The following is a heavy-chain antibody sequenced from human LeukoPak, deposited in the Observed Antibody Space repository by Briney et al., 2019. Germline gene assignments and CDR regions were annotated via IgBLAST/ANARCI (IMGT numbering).Heavy chain of an antibody. V-gene: IGHV1-24*01. Sequence: ASVKVSCKVSGYTLTELSMHWVRQAPGKGLEWMGGFDPEDGETIYAQKFQGRVTMTEDTSTDTAYMELSSLRSEDTAVYYCATAGQETSYDFWSGYNYWGQGTLVTVSS. CDR2: FDPEDGET. D-gene: IGHD3-3*01. CDR1: GYTLTELS. CDR3: ATAGQETSYDFWSGYNY. J-gene: IGHJ4*02.